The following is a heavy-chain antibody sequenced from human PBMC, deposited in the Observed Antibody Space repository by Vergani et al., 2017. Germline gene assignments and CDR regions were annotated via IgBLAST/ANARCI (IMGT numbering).Heavy chain of an antibody. CDR3: ARGPYYDILTGHDNRGEFDY. D-gene: IGHD3-9*01. J-gene: IGHJ4*02. Sequence: QVQLQESGPGLVKPSQTLSLTCTVSGGSISSGGYYWSWIRQHPGKGLEWIGYIYYNGITNYNPSLKSRVTISVDTSKNQFSLKLSSVTAADTAVYYCARGPYYDILTGHDNRGEFDYWGQGTLVTVSS. CDR1: GGSISSGGYY. V-gene: IGHV4-31*03. CDR2: IYYNGIT.